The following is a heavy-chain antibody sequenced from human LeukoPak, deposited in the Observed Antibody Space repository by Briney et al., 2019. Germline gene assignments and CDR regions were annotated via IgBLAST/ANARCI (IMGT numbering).Heavy chain of an antibody. D-gene: IGHD3-16*02. CDR2: ISGSGGST. CDR3: AKDRSRSSRYYFDY. V-gene: IGHV3-23*01. J-gene: IGHJ4*02. Sequence: GGSLRLSCAASGFTFRRDSMNWVRQAPGKGLEWVSAISGSGGSTYYADSVKGRFTISRDNSKNTLYLQMNSLRAEDTAVYYCAKDRSRSSRYYFDYWGQGTLVTVSS. CDR1: GFTFRRDS.